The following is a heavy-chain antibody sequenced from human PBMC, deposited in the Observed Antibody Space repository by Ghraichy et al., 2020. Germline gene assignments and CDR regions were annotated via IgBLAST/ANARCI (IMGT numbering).Heavy chain of an antibody. CDR1: GFTVSSNH. J-gene: IGHJ4*02. CDR2: IYSGGRT. V-gene: IGHV3-66*01. Sequence: RSLRLSCAASGFTVSSNHMSWVRQAPGKGLEWISVIYSGGRTFYADSVKGRFTISRDNSKNTVHLQMDSPRAEDTAVYHCARGNVALDYWGQGTLVTVSS. CDR3: ARGNVALDY. D-gene: IGHD2-15*01.